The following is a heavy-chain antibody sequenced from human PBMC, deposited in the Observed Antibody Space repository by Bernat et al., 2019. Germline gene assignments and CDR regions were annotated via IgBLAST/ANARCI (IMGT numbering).Heavy chain of an antibody. CDR1: GFTFSSYS. V-gene: IGHV3-48*01. Sequence: EVQLVESGGGLVQPGGSLRLSCAASGFTFSSYSMNWVRQAPGKGLEWVSYISSSSSTIYYADSVKGRFTISRDNAKNSLYLQMNSLRAEDTAVYYCAKLVDEATYYFDYWGQGTLVTVSS. CDR3: AKLVDEATYYFDY. CDR2: ISSSSSTI. J-gene: IGHJ4*02. D-gene: IGHD2-2*01.